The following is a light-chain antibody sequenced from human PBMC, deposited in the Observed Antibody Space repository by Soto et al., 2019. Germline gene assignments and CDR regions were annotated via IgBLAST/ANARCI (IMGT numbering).Light chain of an antibody. V-gene: IGKV1-39*01. CDR3: QQNYRTTT. CDR1: KSITNY. CDR2: TVS. J-gene: IGKJ4*01. Sequence: DIQMTQSPSSVSASVGDRVTITCRASKSITNYLNWYQQKPGKAPKLLIYTVSTLQSRVPSRFSDSGSGTDFALTISSIQPEDFAADYCQQNYRTTTFGGGTKVDI.